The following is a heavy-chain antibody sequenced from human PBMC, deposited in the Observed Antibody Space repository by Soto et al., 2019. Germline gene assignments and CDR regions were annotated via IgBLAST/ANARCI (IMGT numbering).Heavy chain of an antibody. J-gene: IGHJ5*02. V-gene: IGHV1-18*04. CDR3: AGRTAAFTGWLDP. CDR2: ISAYNGNT. CDR1: GYTFTSYG. D-gene: IGHD2-2*01. Sequence: ASVKVSCKASGYTFTSYGISWVRQAPGQGLERLGWISAYNGNTNYAQKLQGRVTMTTDTSTSTSYMELRSLRSDDTAVYYCAGRTAAFTGWLDPWGQGTLVTVSS.